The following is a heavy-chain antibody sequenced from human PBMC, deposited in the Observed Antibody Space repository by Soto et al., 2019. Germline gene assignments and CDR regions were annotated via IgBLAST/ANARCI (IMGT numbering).Heavy chain of an antibody. V-gene: IGHV3-15*01. CDR3: TTDRGHMYDFDY. CDR1: GFTFGNAW. CDR2: IKSKTDGGTA. D-gene: IGHD5-18*01. Sequence: EVQLVESGGGLVKPGGSLRLSCAASGFTFGNAWMNWVRQTPGKGLEWVGRIKSKTDGGTADYAAPVKGRFTISRDDSKNPLYLQMNSLKTEDTAVYYCTTDRGHMYDFDYWGQGTLVPVSS. J-gene: IGHJ4*02.